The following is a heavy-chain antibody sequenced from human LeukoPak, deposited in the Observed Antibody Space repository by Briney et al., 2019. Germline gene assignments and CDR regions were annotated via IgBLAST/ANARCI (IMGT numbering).Heavy chain of an antibody. CDR1: GFTFSSYS. J-gene: IGHJ3*02. V-gene: IGHV3-48*04. CDR2: ISISGSTI. Sequence: GGSLRLSCAASGFTFSSYSMNWVRQAPGKGLEWVSYISISGSTIYYADSVKGRFTISRDNAKNSLYLQMNSLRAEDTAVYYCARARYSSSWYSAFDIWGQGTMVTVSS. D-gene: IGHD6-13*01. CDR3: ARARYSSSWYSAFDI.